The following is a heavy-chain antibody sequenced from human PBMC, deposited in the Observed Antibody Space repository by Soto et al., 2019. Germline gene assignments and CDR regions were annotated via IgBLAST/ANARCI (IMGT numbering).Heavy chain of an antibody. J-gene: IGHJ6*02. D-gene: IGHD5-12*01. CDR2: IVVGSSNT. Sequence: GASVKVSCKASGFTFTSSAVQWVRQARGQRLEWIGWIVVGSSNTNYAQKFQERVTITRDMSTSTAYMELSSLRSEDTAVYYCAAEARGYSGYDPTYHYGMDVWG. V-gene: IGHV1-58*01. CDR3: AAEARGYSGYDPTYHYGMDV. CDR1: GFTFTSSA.